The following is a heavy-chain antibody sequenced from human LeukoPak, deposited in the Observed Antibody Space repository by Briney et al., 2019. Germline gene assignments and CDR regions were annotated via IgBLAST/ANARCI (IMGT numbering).Heavy chain of an antibody. CDR3: ARDPLGYCSSTSCHRSAFDI. CDR2: IKQDGSEK. Sequence: TGGSLRLSCAVSGFTFRTYSMSWVRQAPGKGLEWVANIKQDGSEKYYVDSVKGRFTISRDNAKNSLYLQMNSLRAEDTAVYYCARDPLGYCSSTSCHRSAFDIWGQGTMVTVSS. J-gene: IGHJ3*02. D-gene: IGHD2-2*01. CDR1: GFTFRTYS. V-gene: IGHV3-7*01.